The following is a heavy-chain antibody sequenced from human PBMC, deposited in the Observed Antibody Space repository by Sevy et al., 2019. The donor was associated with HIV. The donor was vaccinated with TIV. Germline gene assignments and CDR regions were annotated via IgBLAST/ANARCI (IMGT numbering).Heavy chain of an antibody. CDR1: GFDFSNYV. D-gene: IGHD2-15*01. Sequence: GGSLRLSCAPSGFDFSNYVMHWVRQTPGKGLEWVAVTLHDESDKFYADSVKGRFTIFRDNSKNTLFLQMNSLTVEDTAVYYCARDPDGSGNKFDYWGQGTLVTVSS. J-gene: IGHJ4*02. CDR2: TLHDESDK. V-gene: IGHV3-30*19. CDR3: ARDPDGSGNKFDY.